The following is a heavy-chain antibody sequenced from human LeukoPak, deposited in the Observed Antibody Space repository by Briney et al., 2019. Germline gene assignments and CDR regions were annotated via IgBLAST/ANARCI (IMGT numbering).Heavy chain of an antibody. CDR3: ARSPGFPFGYMDV. V-gene: IGHV3-30*04. CDR2: ISYDASND. Sequence: PGGSLRLSCAASELTFSTYPMYWVRQAPGKGLEWVAVISYDASNDFYRDSVRGRFTISRDNARNTVYLQMDTLKPEDTAVYYCARSPGFPFGYMDVWGNGTMVIVSS. J-gene: IGHJ6*03. CDR1: ELTFSTYP. D-gene: IGHD1-14*01.